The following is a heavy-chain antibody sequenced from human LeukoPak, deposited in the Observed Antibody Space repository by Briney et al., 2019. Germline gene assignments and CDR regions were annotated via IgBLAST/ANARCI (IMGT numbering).Heavy chain of an antibody. D-gene: IGHD3-10*01. CDR3: ARVRLGRGVDDAFDV. CDR1: GYTFTGYY. J-gene: IGHJ3*01. V-gene: IGHV1-2*06. CDR2: MNPNSGGA. Sequence: ASVKVSCKASGYTFTGYYIHWARQAPGQGPEWMGRMNPNSGGAHYAQNFQGRVTMTRDTSISTAYMELTSLRSDDTAVYYCARVRLGRGVDDAFDVWGQGTMVTLSS.